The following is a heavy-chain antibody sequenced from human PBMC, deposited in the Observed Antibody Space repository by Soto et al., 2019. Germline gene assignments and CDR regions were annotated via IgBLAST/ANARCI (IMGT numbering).Heavy chain of an antibody. CDR2: ISPMFGAA. J-gene: IGHJ4*02. D-gene: IGHD3-10*01. CDR1: GGTFNTYA. CDR3: AREVQVHTPAFVY. Sequence: QVQLVQSGAEMKKPGSSVKVSCQSSGGTFNTYAMNWVRQAPGQGREWMGDISPMFGAANYAPKFQGRVNITADESTGTSYMQLSSLTSEDTALYFCAREVQVHTPAFVYWGQGTLVTVSS. V-gene: IGHV1-69*19.